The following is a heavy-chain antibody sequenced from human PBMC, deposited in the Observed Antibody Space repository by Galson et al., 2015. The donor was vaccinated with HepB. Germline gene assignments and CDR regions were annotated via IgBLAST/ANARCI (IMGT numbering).Heavy chain of an antibody. CDR1: GLTFNSYA. D-gene: IGHD2-15*01. Sequence: SLRLSCAVSGLTFNSYAMSWVRQAPGKGLEWVSAVTGDGDSTYYADSVKGRFTISRDNSKNTLFLHMKSLRADDTAVYYCACPHGDIDYWGQGTLVTVSS. V-gene: IGHV3-23*01. CDR2: VTGDGDST. CDR3: ACPHGDIDY. J-gene: IGHJ4*02.